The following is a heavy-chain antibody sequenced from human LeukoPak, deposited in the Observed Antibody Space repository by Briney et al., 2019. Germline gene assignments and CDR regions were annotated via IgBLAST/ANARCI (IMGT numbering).Heavy chain of an antibody. CDR2: TYYRSKWYN. CDR3: ARGGQGDGYSADEAFDF. V-gene: IGHV6-1*01. CDR1: GDSVASNSTA. J-gene: IGHJ3*01. Sequence: SQTLSLTCVISGDSVASNSTACNWIRQSPSRGLEWQGRTYYRSKWYNDYALSMKSRITINPDTSKNQFSLQLNSVTPEDTAVYYCARGGQGDGYSADEAFDFWGQGTMVTVS. D-gene: IGHD5-24*01.